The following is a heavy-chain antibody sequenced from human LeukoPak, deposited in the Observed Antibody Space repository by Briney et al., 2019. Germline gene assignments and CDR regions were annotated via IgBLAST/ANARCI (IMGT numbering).Heavy chain of an antibody. Sequence: SEALSLTCAVSGYSISSGYYWGWIRQPPGKGLEWIGSIYHSGSTYYNPSLKSRVTISVDTSKNQFSLKLSSVTAADTAVYFCARGSRTTAFHFYYYMDVWGKGTTVTVSS. CDR1: GYSISSGYY. D-gene: IGHD1-1*01. J-gene: IGHJ6*03. CDR3: ARGSRTTAFHFYYYMDV. CDR2: IYHSGST. V-gene: IGHV4-38-2*01.